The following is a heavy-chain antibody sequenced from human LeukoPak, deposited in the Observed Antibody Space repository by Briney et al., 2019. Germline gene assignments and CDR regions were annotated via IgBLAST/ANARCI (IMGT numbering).Heavy chain of an antibody. CDR3: AREVGATDY. D-gene: IGHD1-26*01. V-gene: IGHV3-48*01. CDR1: GFTFSTYW. J-gene: IGHJ4*02. Sequence: GGSLRLSCAASGFTFSTYWMHWVRQAPGKGLEWVSYISSSSSTIYYADSVKGRFTISRDNAKNSLYLQMNSLRAEDTAVYYCAREVGATDYWGQGTLVTVSS. CDR2: ISSSSSTI.